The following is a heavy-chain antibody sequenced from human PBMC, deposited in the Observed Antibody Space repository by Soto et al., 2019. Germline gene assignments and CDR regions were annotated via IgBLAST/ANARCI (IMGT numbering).Heavy chain of an antibody. V-gene: IGHV3-30*03. Sequence: PGGSLRLSCAASGFTFSSYGMHWVRQAPGKGLEWVAVISYDGSNKYYADSVKGQVTISADKSISTAYLQWSSLKASDTAMYYCARRGRGIGGYYYGMGVWGQGTTVTVSS. CDR3: ARRGRGIGGYYYGMGV. CDR2: ISYDGSNK. J-gene: IGHJ6*02. CDR1: GFTFSSYG. D-gene: IGHD3-16*01.